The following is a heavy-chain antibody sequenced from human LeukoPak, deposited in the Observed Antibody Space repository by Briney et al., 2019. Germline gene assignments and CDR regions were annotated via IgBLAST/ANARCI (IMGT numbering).Heavy chain of an antibody. V-gene: IGHV4-31*03. D-gene: IGHD5-18*01. CDR3: ASLNTAMAASDY. Sequence: SETLSLTCTVSGGSISSGGYYWSWIRQHPGKGLEWIGYIYYSGSTYYNPSLKSRVTISVDTSKNQFSLKLSSVTAADTAEYYCASLNTAMAASDYWGQGTLVTVSS. J-gene: IGHJ4*02. CDR1: GGSISSGGYY. CDR2: IYYSGST.